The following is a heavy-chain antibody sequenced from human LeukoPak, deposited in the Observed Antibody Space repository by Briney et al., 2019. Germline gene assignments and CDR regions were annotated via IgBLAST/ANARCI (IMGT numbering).Heavy chain of an antibody. J-gene: IGHJ4*02. CDR2: INQDGTEK. V-gene: IGHV3-7*01. D-gene: IGHD3-22*01. CDR3: ARAHYYDSSGLDF. Sequence: GGSLRLSCAASGFTFTTYWMSWVRQAPGKGLEWVANINQDGTEKYYVDSVKGRFTISRDNAKNSLYLQMNSLRAEDTAVYYCARAHYYDSSGLDFWGQGTLVTVSS. CDR1: GFTFTTYW.